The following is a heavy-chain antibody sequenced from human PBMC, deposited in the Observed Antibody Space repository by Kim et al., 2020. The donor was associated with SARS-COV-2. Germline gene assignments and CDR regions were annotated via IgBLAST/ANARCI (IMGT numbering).Heavy chain of an antibody. CDR3: ARGPSSMVRGVHDY. V-gene: IGHV4-34*01. Sequence: PSLKSRVTISVDTSKNQFSLKLSSVTAADTAVYYCARGPSSMVRGVHDYWGQGTLVTVSS. J-gene: IGHJ4*02. D-gene: IGHD3-10*01.